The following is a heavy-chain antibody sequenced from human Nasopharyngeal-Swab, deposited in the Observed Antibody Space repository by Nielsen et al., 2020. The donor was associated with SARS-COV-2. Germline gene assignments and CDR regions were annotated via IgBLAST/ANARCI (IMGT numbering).Heavy chain of an antibody. CDR2: ISSTSSTI. CDR1: SNYA. D-gene: IGHD3-3*01. J-gene: IGHJ4*02. V-gene: IGHV3-48*01. CDR3: ARSRSGYYVDY. Sequence: GESLKISCAASSNYAMHWVRQAPGKGLEWVLYISSTSSTIYYADSVKGRFTISRDNAQNSLYLQMNSLRAEDTAVYYCARSRSGYYVDYWGQGTLVTVSS.